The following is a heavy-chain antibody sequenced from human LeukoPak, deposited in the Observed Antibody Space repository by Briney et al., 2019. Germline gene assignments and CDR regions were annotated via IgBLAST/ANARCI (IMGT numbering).Heavy chain of an antibody. D-gene: IGHD6-13*01. J-gene: IGHJ5*02. CDR1: GGSFSSYY. CDR2: IYYSGST. CDR3: AREQQLLNWFDP. Sequence: PSETLSLTCSVSGGSFSSYYWSWIRQPPGKELEWIGYIYYSGSTDYNPSLKSRVTISVDTSKNQFSLKLSSVTAADTAVYYCAREQQLLNWFDPWGQGTLVTVSS. V-gene: IGHV4-59*01.